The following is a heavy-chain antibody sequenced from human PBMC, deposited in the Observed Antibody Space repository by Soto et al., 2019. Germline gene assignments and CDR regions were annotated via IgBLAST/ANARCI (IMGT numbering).Heavy chain of an antibody. CDR3: ARGGVSTRTFXY. CDR2: IYPSDSDT. Sequence: PGESLKISCKGSGYNFAGYWIAWVRQMPGKGLELMGIIYPSDSDTRYRPSFQGQVTISADKSISSAYLQWSSLRASDTAMYYCARGGVSTRTFXYWGQGTPVNV. CDR1: GYNFAGYW. V-gene: IGHV5-51*01. D-gene: IGHD3-3*01. J-gene: IGHJ4*02.